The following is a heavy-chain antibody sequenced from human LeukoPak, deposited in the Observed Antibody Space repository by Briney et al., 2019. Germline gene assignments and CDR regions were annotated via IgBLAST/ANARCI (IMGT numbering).Heavy chain of an antibody. CDR3: ARCVCSGYDYVCFFDY. J-gene: IGHJ4*02. Sequence: PGASLRLSCAASGFTFSSYEMNWVRQAPGKGLEWVSYISSSGSTIYYADSVKGRFTISRDNAKNSLYLQMNSLRAEDTAVYYCARCVCSGYDYVCFFDYWGQGTLVTVSS. D-gene: IGHD5-12*01. CDR2: ISSSGSTI. CDR1: GFTFSSYE. V-gene: IGHV3-48*03.